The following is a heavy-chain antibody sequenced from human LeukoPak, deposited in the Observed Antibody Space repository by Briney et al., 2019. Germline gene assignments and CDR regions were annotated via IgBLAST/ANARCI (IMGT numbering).Heavy chain of an antibody. CDR2: ISYDGSNK. J-gene: IGHJ3*02. D-gene: IGHD3-22*01. CDR1: GYTLTELS. Sequence: SCKVSGYTLTELSMHWVRQAPGKGLEWVAVISYDGSNKYYADSVKGRFTISRDNSKNTLYLQMNSLRAEDTAVYYCAREAYYYDSSGYPGAFDIWGQGTMVTVSS. V-gene: IGHV3-30-3*01. CDR3: AREAYYYDSSGYPGAFDI.